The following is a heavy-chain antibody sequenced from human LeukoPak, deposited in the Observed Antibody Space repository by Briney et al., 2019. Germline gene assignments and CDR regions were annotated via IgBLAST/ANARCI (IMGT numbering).Heavy chain of an antibody. CDR1: GYSFTSYW. D-gene: IGHD3-10*01. CDR3: ARATSGSGSYRGGWFDP. CDR2: IYPGDSDT. V-gene: IGHV5-51*01. J-gene: IGHJ5*02. Sequence: GESLKISCKGSGYSFTSYWIGWVRQMPGKGLEWMGIIYPGDSDTRYSPSFQGQVTIPADKSISTAYLQWSSLKASDTAMYYCARATSGSGSYRGGWFDPWGQGTLVTVSS.